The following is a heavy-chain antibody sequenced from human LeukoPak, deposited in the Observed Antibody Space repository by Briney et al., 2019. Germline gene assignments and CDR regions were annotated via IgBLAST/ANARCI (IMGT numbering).Heavy chain of an antibody. CDR3: ARDHGSGWYGGWFDP. J-gene: IGHJ5*02. CDR2: IYTSGST. Sequence: SETLSLTCTVPGGSISSYYWSWIRQPAGKGLEWIGRIYTSGSTNYNPSLKSRVTMSVDTSKNQFSLKLSSVTAADTAVYYCARDHGSGWYGGWFDPWGQGTLVTVSS. D-gene: IGHD6-19*01. V-gene: IGHV4-4*07. CDR1: GGSISSYY.